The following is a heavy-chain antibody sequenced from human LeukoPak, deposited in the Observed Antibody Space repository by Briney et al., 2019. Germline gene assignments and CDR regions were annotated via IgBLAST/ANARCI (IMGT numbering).Heavy chain of an antibody. CDR3: AKMGYFGSGSYYPGEYYFDY. CDR2: IKQDGSEK. CDR1: GFTFSNYW. J-gene: IGHJ4*02. V-gene: IGHV3-7*03. D-gene: IGHD3-10*01. Sequence: GRSLRLSCAASGFTFSNYWMTWFRQTPGKGLEWVGNIKQDGSEKYYVDSVKGRFTISRDNAKNSLYLQMNSLRPEDTAFYYCAKMGYFGSGSYYPGEYYFDYWGQGTLVTVSS.